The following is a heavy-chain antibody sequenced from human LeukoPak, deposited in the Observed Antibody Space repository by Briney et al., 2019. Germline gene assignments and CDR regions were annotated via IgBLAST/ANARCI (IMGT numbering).Heavy chain of an antibody. J-gene: IGHJ4*02. D-gene: IGHD3-22*01. CDR2: IWYDGSNK. CDR3: VEGGAPSDYDGSGDAYFDY. CDR1: GFTFSSYG. Sequence: PGRSLRLSCAASGFTFSSYGMHWVRQAPGKGLEWVAVIWYDGSNKYYADSVKGRFTISRDNSKNTLYLQMNSLRAEDTAVYFCVEGGAPSDYDGSGDAYFDYWGQGTLVTVSS. V-gene: IGHV3-33*06.